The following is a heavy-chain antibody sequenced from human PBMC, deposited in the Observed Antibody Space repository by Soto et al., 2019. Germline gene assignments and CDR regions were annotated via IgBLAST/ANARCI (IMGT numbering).Heavy chain of an antibody. CDR1: GFTFTSSA. V-gene: IGHV1-58*01. D-gene: IGHD3-3*01. Sequence: LVKVSCKASGFTFTSSAVQWVRQARGQRLEWIGWIVVGSGNTNYAQKFQERVTITRDMSTSTAYMELSSLRSEDTAVYYCAAWDTYDFWSGYYSYWGQGTLVTVSS. CDR2: IVVGSGNT. CDR3: AAWDTYDFWSGYYSY. J-gene: IGHJ4*02.